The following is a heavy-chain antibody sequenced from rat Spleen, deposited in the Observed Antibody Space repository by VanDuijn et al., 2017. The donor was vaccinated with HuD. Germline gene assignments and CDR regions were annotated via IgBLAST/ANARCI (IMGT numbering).Heavy chain of an antibody. CDR2: ISTSGSST. V-gene: IGHV5-29*01. J-gene: IGHJ2*01. CDR1: GFTFSDYG. Sequence: EVQMVESSGGLVQPGRSLKLSCAASGFTFSDYGMAWVRQAPKKGLEWVATISTSGSSTYYPDTVKGRFVISKDNAKNTGYLQMNNLRYEDTAIYYCTMGSHYHDVPYYYEYWGQGVMVTVSA. D-gene: IGHD1-12*02. CDR3: TMGSHYHDVPYYYEY.